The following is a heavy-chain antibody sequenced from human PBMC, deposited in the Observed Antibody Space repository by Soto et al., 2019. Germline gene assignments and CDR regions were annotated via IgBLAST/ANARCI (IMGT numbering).Heavy chain of an antibody. CDR3: AKDGGYSSSWLRRVLAY. Sequence: PGGSLRLSCAASGFTFSSYAMSWVRQAPGKGLEWVSAISGSGGSTYYADSVKGRSTISRDNSKNTLYLQMNSLRAEDTAVYYCAKDGGYSSSWLRRVLAYWGQGTLVTV. CDR2: ISGSGGST. CDR1: GFTFSSYA. D-gene: IGHD6-13*01. J-gene: IGHJ4*02. V-gene: IGHV3-23*01.